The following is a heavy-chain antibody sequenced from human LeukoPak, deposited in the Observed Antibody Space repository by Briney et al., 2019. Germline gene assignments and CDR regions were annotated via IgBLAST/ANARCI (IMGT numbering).Heavy chain of an antibody. CDR3: ARRVRSADYRLDY. V-gene: IGHV4-34*01. CDR2: ISPSGNT. CDR1: GGSFTIYS. J-gene: IGHJ4*02. Sequence: SETLSLTCAVYGGSFTIYSWTWICQPPGKSLEWVGEISPSGNTQYKPSLKSRVTISLDASKSQFYLKLNAVTAADTAVYYCARRVRSADYRLDYWVQGTLVTVCS. D-gene: IGHD4-11*01.